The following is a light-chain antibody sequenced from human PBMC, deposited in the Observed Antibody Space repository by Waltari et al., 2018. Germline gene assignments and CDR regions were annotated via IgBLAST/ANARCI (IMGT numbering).Light chain of an antibody. CDR2: DAS. Sequence: DILLTQSPATLSLSPGEGATLPCMASQRIDSNLAWYQQKPGQAPRLLIYDASTRASGIPARFSGGGSGTAFSLTISSLEPEDAALYYCHQSRDWPRGTFGQGTKVEIK. J-gene: IGKJ1*01. CDR1: QRIDSN. V-gene: IGKV3-11*01. CDR3: HQSRDWPRGT.